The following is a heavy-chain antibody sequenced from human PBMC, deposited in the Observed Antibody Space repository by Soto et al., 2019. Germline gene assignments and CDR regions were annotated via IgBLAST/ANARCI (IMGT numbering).Heavy chain of an antibody. CDR3: AKRRGAGGHFDY. V-gene: IGHV3-23*01. Sequence: EVELLESGGGLVQPEGSLRLSCAASGFTFSTYAMGWVRQAPGKGLEWVSVVSSGGGTPYADSVKGRFTASRDNSKNTLSLQMNSLRANDTAVYYCAKRRGAGGHFDYWGQGALVTVSS. D-gene: IGHD2-15*01. CDR1: GFTFSTYA. CDR2: VSSGGGT. J-gene: IGHJ4*02.